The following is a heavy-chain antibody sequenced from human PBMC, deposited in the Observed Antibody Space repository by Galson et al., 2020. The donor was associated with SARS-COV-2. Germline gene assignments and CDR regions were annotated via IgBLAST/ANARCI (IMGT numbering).Heavy chain of an antibody. CDR1: AGSLSSGRYY. Sequence: SETLSPTCPVSAGSLSSGRYYWSWLRQHPGKGLEWIGYIYYRGSTNYNPTLKSRFPISVDTSKNKFSLQLRSMPARHPAVYYDASADSGSTNYNPSLKSRVTIAVDTSKNQFSLKRSCVTAADTAVYYGAREYSGSTSSYFDYWGQGTLVTVSS. V-gene: IGHV4-61*01. CDR2: IYYRGST. D-gene: IGHD1-26*01. J-gene: IGHJ4*02. CDR3: ASADSGSTNYNPSLKSRVTIAVDTSKNQFSLKRSCVTAADTAVYYGAREYSGSTSSYFDY.